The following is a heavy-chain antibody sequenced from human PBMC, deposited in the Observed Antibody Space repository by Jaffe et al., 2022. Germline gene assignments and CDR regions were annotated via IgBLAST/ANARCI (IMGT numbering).Heavy chain of an antibody. CDR3: ARSRMILWFGERGGYNWFDP. CDR1: GGSFSGYY. J-gene: IGHJ5*02. Sequence: QVQLQQWGAGLLKPSETLSLTCAVYGGSFSGYYWSWIRQPPGKGLEWIGEINHSGSTNYNPSLKSRVTISVDTSKNQFSLKLSSVTAADTAVYYCARSRMILWFGERGGYNWFDPWGQGTLVTVSS. CDR2: INHSGST. V-gene: IGHV4-34*01. D-gene: IGHD3-10*01.